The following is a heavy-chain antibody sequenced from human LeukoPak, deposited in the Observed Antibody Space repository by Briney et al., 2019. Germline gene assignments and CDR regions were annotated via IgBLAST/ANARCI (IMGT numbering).Heavy chain of an antibody. V-gene: IGHV3-21*01. CDR1: GFTFSSYS. J-gene: IGHJ5*02. Sequence: GGSLRLSCAASGFTFSSYSMNWVRQAPGKGLEWVSSISSSSSYIYYADSVKGRFTISRDNAKNSLYLQMNSLRAEDTAVYYCARHVSGSSWFDWFDPWGQGTLVTVSS. CDR3: ARHVSGSSWFDWFDP. CDR2: ISSSSSYI. D-gene: IGHD6-13*01.